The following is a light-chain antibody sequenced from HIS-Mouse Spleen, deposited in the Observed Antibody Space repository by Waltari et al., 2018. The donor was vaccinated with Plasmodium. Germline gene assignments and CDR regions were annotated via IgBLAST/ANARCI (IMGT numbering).Light chain of an antibody. Sequence: QSALTQPPSASGSPGQSVTISCTGTSSDVGGYNYVSWYQQHPGKAPKLMIYEVSKRPSGVPDRFSGSKSGNTASLTVSGLQDEDEADYYCSSDAGSNKLVFGGGTKLTVL. V-gene: IGLV2-8*01. CDR2: EVS. CDR3: SSDAGSNKLV. J-gene: IGLJ2*01. CDR1: SSDVGGYNY.